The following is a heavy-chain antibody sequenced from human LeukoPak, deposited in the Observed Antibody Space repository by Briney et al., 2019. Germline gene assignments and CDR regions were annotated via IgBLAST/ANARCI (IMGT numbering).Heavy chain of an antibody. Sequence: GESLKISCAVSGFTFSSYCMSWVRQAPGKGLEWVANIKQDGNEKFYVDSVKGRFTISRDNAKNSLYLQMNSLRADDTAVYYCARWSYAFDYWGQGTLVTVSS. CDR1: GFTFSSYC. V-gene: IGHV3-7*01. CDR2: IKQDGNEK. CDR3: ARWSYAFDY. D-gene: IGHD3-16*01. J-gene: IGHJ4*02.